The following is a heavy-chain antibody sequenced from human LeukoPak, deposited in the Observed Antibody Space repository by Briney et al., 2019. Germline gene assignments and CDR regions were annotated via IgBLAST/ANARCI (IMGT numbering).Heavy chain of an antibody. CDR2: ISAYNGNT. V-gene: IGHV1-18*01. D-gene: IGHD2-2*01. Sequence: ASVKVSCKASGYTFTSYGISWVRQAPGQGLEWMGWISAYNGNTNYAQKLQGRVTMTTDTSTSTAYMELRSLRSDDTAVYYCARDDCSSTSCPLGGDYWGQGTLVTVSS. J-gene: IGHJ4*02. CDR1: GYTFTSYG. CDR3: ARDDCSSTSCPLGGDY.